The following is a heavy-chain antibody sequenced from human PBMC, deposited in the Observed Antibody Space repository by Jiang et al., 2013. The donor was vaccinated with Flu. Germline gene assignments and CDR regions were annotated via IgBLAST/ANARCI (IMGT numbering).Heavy chain of an antibody. V-gene: IGHV1-69*04. Sequence: GIANYAQKFQGRVTITADKSTSTAYMEPSSLRSEDTAVYYCARDRLGDIVVVPAAMFYYWGQGTLVTVSS. CDR3: ARDRLGDIVVVPAAMFYY. D-gene: IGHD2-2*01. CDR2: GIA. J-gene: IGHJ4*02.